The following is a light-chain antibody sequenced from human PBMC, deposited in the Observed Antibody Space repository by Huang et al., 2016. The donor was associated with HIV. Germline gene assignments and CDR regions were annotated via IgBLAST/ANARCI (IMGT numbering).Light chain of an antibody. V-gene: IGKV3-20*01. CDR2: DAS. CDR3: QQYGDSPDT. Sequence: EIVLTQSPGTLSLFPGERATLSCRASQSVSSNYLAWYQQKPGQAPRLLIHDASSRAIVIPDRCSGSGSGTDFTLTISRLEPEDFAVYYCQQYGDSPDTFGQGTKVDIK. CDR1: QSVSSNY. J-gene: IGKJ2*01.